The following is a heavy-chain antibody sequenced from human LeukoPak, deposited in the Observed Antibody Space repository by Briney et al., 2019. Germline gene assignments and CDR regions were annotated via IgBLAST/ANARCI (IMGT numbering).Heavy chain of an antibody. Sequence: PSETLSLTCTVSGGSISSYYWSWIRQPPGKGLEWIGYIYYSGSTNYNPSLKGRVTISVDTSKNQFSLKLSSVTAADTAVYYCARLGSGTNNWFDPWGQGTLVTVSS. D-gene: IGHD1-26*01. J-gene: IGHJ5*02. CDR2: IYYSGST. CDR3: ARLGSGTNNWFDP. V-gene: IGHV4-59*01. CDR1: GGSISSYY.